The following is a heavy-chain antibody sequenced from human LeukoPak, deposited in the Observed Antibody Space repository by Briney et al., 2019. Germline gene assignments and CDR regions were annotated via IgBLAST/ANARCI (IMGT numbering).Heavy chain of an antibody. CDR2: IDSGSGNI. D-gene: IGHD7-27*01. J-gene: IGHJ3*01. V-gene: IGHV3-48*02. CDR3: AREDDNWGPNTLDV. CDR1: GFTFSSHS. Sequence: GAMRLSCAASGFTFSSHSMNWVRQAPGKGLEWLSYIDSGSGNIYYRDSVKGRFTISRDNAQDSLYLQMDSLRDEDTAVYYCAREDDNWGPNTLDVWGQGTVVTVSS.